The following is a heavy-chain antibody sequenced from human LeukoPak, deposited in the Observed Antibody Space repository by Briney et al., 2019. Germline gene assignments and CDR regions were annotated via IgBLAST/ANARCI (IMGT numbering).Heavy chain of an antibody. J-gene: IGHJ6*04. CDR1: GYTFTSYD. D-gene: IGHD5-18*01. CDR2: MNPNSGNT. V-gene: IGHV1-8*01. CDR3: ARALQLHYYYFEMDV. Sequence: ASVKVSCKASGYTFTSYDINLVRQATGQGLEWMGWMNPNSGNTGYAQKFQGRVTMTRNTSISTAYMELSSLRSEDTAVYYCARALQLHYYYFEMDVGGKGTTVTVSS.